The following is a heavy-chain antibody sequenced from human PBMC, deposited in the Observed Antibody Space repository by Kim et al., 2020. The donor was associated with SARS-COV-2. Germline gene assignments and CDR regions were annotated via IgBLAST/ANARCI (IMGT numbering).Heavy chain of an antibody. CDR3: ARLPRDRSGYVDC. J-gene: IGHJ4*02. V-gene: IGHV4-39*01. CDR1: GGSISSSFNY. Sequence: SETLSLSCNVSGGSISSSFNYWGWIRQRPGKGLEWIGSVYHSGSTYDSPSLKSRVTVSVDTSKNQFSLKVTSVTAADTAVYFCARLPRDRSGYVDCWGQGILVTVSS. CDR2: VYHSGST. D-gene: IGHD3-22*01.